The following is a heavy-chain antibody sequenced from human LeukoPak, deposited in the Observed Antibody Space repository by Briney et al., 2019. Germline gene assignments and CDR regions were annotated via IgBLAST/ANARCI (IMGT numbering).Heavy chain of an antibody. CDR1: GFTFSSYE. Sequence: GGSLRLSCAASGFTFSSYEMNWVRQAPGKGLEWISYISSSGRTIYYADSVKGRFTISRDNAKNSLYLQMNSLRVEDTAVYYCARGSLTGEYGMDVWGQGATVTVSS. V-gene: IGHV3-48*03. CDR3: ARGSLTGEYGMDV. J-gene: IGHJ6*02. CDR2: ISSSGRTI. D-gene: IGHD1-20*01.